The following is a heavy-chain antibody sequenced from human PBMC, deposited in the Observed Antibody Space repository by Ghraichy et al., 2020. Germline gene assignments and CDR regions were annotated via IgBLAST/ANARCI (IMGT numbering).Heavy chain of an antibody. CDR1: GFTFSSYG. D-gene: IGHD1-1*01. J-gene: IGHJ5*02. Sequence: GGSLRLSCAASGFTFSSYGMHWVRQAPGKGLEWVAVISYDGSTKYYADSVKGRFTISRDNSKNTLDLQMNSLRADDTAVYYCAKEGSTGGFDPWGQGTLVTVSS. CDR2: ISYDGSTK. CDR3: AKEGSTGGFDP. V-gene: IGHV3-30*18.